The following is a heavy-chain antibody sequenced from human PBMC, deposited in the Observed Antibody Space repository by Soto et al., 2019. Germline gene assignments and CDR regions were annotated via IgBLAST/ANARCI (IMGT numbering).Heavy chain of an antibody. CDR3: ARDQDSGCVIKVLYFYNMDV. Sequence: QVQLVQSGAEVKKPGSSVKVSCKASGGTFSSYAISWVRQAPGQGLEWMGGIIPIFGTANYAQKFQGRVTITADESTSPAYMELSSLRSEDTAVYYCARDQDSGCVIKVLYFYNMDVGGQGTRVTVSS. CDR1: GGTFSSYA. V-gene: IGHV1-69*12. CDR2: IIPIFGTA. J-gene: IGHJ6*02. D-gene: IGHD5-12*01.